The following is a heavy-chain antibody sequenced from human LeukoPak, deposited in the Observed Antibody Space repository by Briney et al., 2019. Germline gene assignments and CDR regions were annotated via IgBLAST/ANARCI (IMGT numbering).Heavy chain of an antibody. D-gene: IGHD3-22*01. CDR1: GFSISTNYY. J-gene: IGHJ5*02. CDR3: ARDYYDSTEYDFS. Sequence: SETLSLTCSVSGFSISTNYYWGWVRQPPGKGREWMGSMHHTGNTYSNPSLGSRVPISLDTSKNQFSLKLSSVTAADTAVYYCARDYYDSTEYDFSWGQGTLVTVSS. V-gene: IGHV4-38-2*02. CDR2: MHHTGNT.